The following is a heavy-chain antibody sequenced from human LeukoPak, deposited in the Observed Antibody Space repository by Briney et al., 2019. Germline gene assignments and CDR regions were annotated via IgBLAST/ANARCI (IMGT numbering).Heavy chain of an antibody. Sequence: GGSLRLSCAVSGFTLSNYAMNWVRQAPGKGLEWVSVISGSGGKTYYADSVKGRFTISRDNAKNSLYLQMNSLRAEDTAVYYCATDLYCSSTSCYRRFDYWGQGTLVTVSS. CDR2: ISGSGGKT. CDR3: ATDLYCSSTSCYRRFDY. V-gene: IGHV3-23*01. J-gene: IGHJ4*02. CDR1: GFTLSNYA. D-gene: IGHD2-2*01.